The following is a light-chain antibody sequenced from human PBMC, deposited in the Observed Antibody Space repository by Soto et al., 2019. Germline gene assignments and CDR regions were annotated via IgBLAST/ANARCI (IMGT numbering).Light chain of an antibody. Sequence: QSALTQPASVSGSPGQSITISCTGTSSDVGGYNSVSWYQQHPGKVPKVMIYEVSNRPSGVSDRFSGSKSDNTASLTISGLQAEDEADYYCSSFASSSTPYVFGTGTKVTVL. J-gene: IGLJ1*01. CDR1: SSDVGGYNS. CDR2: EVS. CDR3: SSFASSSTPYV. V-gene: IGLV2-14*01.